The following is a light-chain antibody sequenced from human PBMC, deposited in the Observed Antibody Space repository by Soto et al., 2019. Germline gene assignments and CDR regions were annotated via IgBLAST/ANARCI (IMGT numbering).Light chain of an antibody. CDR1: QSVSGSS. CDR3: HQYGDAPQT. Sequence: ENVLTQSPGTLSLYPGERATLSCRASQSVSGSSLAWYQQKPGQAPRLLIYLASTRANGIPDRFSGSASGTPFTLSISRLEPEDSAVYYCHQYGDAPQTFGQGTKLEI. V-gene: IGKV3-20*01. CDR2: LAS. J-gene: IGKJ2*01.